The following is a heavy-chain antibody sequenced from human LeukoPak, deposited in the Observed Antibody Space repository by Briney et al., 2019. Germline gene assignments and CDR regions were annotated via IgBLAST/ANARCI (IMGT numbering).Heavy chain of an antibody. CDR1: GFTFTSYS. J-gene: IGHJ4*02. V-gene: IGHV3-21*01. Sequence: GGSLRLSCAASGFTFTSYSMNWVRQAPGKGLEWVSSISTSSSYIYYADSVKGRFTISRDNAKNSLYLQMNSLRAEDTAVYYCARGHTAVTRHFDFWGQGTLVTVSS. D-gene: IGHD4-17*01. CDR2: ISTSSSYI. CDR3: ARGHTAVTRHFDF.